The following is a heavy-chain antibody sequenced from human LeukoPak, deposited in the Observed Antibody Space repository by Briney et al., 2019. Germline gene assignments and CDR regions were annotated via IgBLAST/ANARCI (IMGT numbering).Heavy chain of an antibody. CDR2: ISAYNGNT. CDR1: GYTFTSYG. D-gene: IGHD3-22*01. Sequence: ASVKVSCKASGYTFTSYGISWVRQAPGQGLEWMGWISAYNGNTNYAQKLQGRVTMTTDTSTNTAYMELRSLRSDDTAVYYCARAREISYYDSSGPRASFDYWGQGTLVTVSS. CDR3: ARAREISYYDSSGPRASFDY. V-gene: IGHV1-18*01. J-gene: IGHJ4*02.